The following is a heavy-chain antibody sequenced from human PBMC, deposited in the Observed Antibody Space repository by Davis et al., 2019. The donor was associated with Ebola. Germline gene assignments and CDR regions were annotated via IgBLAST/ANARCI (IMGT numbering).Heavy chain of an antibody. CDR1: GFIFSDYT. CDR2: IGTRGDPT. J-gene: IGHJ3*02. CDR3: VRDYLFALDI. V-gene: IGHV3-48*02. Sequence: PGGSLRLSCAASGFIFSDYTMNWVRQAPGKSLEWVSYIGTRGDPTVYADSVKGRFTVSRDDANNSLPLLMNNLRDEDTAIYYCVRDYLFALDIWGQGTMVTVSS.